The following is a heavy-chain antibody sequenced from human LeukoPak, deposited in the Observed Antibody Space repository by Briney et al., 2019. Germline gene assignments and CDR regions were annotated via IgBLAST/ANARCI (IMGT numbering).Heavy chain of an antibody. CDR3: ARGPYSSSWTEGSIDY. Sequence: GASVKVSCKASGYSFTTYYMHWVRQAPGQGLEWMGWINPNSGGTNYAQKFQGRVTMTRDTSISTAYMELSRLRSDDTAVYYCARGPYSSSWTEGSIDYWGQGTLVTVSS. V-gene: IGHV1-2*02. J-gene: IGHJ4*02. D-gene: IGHD6-13*01. CDR1: GYSFTTYY. CDR2: INPNSGGT.